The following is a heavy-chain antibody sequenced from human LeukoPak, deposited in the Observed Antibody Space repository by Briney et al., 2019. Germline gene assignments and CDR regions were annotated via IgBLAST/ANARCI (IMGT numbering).Heavy chain of an antibody. J-gene: IGHJ4*02. D-gene: IGHD6-13*01. Sequence: SETLSLTCTVSGGSISSYYWSWIRQSPGKGLKWIGYLYHSGTPRYNPSLKSRVTISADTSKNQFFLNLNSTTAADTAVYYCARRRGWKQQLVYFDYWGQGTLATVSS. CDR2: LYHSGTP. CDR1: GGSISSYY. CDR3: ARRRGWKQQLVYFDY. V-gene: IGHV4-59*08.